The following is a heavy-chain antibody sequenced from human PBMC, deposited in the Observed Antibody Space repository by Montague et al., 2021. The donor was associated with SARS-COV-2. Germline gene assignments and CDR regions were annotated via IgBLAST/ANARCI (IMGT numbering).Heavy chain of an antibody. D-gene: IGHD3-22*01. CDR1: GGSISSYY. Sequence: SETLSLTCTVSGGSISSYYWNWIRQPPGKGLEWIGYIYYSGRTNYNPYLKSRVTISVDTSKNQFSLKLSSVTAADTAVYYCARGGGSGYRYYFDYWGQGSLVTVSS. V-gene: IGHV4-59*01. J-gene: IGHJ4*02. CDR3: ARGGGSGYRYYFDY. CDR2: IYYSGRT.